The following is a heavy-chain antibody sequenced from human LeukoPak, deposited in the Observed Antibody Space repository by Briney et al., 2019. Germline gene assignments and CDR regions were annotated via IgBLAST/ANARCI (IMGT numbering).Heavy chain of an antibody. D-gene: IGHD1-7*01. V-gene: IGHV4-61*05. CDR2: IYYSGST. Sequence: SETLSLTCTVSAGSISSSSYYWGWIRQPPGKGLEWTGYIYYSGSTNYNPSLKSRVTISVDTSKNQFSLKLGSVTAADTAVYYCARGLNWNYPHDAFDIWGQGTMVTVSS. J-gene: IGHJ3*02. CDR1: AGSISSSSYY. CDR3: ARGLNWNYPHDAFDI.